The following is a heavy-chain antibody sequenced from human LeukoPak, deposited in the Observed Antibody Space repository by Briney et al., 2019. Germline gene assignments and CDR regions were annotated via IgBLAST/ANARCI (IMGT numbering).Heavy chain of an antibody. CDR1: GFTFSTYA. CDR3: AKDMLSGVAVPSGGYFDY. D-gene: IGHD2-15*01. J-gene: IGHJ4*02. Sequence: GGSLRLSCAASGFTFSTYAMSWVRQAPGKGLEWVSAISGSTGRTYYADSAKGRFTISRDNSKNSLYLQMNSLRTEDTAMYYCAKDMLSGVAVPSGGYFDYWGQGTLVTVSS. CDR2: ISGSTGRT. V-gene: IGHV3-23*01.